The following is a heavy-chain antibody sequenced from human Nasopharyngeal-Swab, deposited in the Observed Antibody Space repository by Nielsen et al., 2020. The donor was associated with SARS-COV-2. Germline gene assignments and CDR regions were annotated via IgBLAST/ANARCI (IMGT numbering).Heavy chain of an antibody. Sequence: GGSLRLSCAASGFTFSSYAMHWVRQAPGKGLEWVAVISYDGSNKYYADSVKGRFTISRDNSKNTLYLQMNCLRAEDTAVYYCARESNCGGDYYRPEAEYFQHWGQGTLVTVSS. CDR1: GFTFSSYA. D-gene: IGHD2-21*02. CDR3: ARESNCGGDYYRPEAEYFQH. V-gene: IGHV3-30-3*01. CDR2: ISYDGSNK. J-gene: IGHJ1*01.